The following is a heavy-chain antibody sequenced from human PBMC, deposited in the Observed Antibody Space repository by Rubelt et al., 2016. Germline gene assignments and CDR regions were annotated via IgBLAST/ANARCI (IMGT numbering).Heavy chain of an antibody. CDR2: ISAYNGNT. D-gene: IGHD6-6*01. V-gene: IGHV1-18*01. Sequence: QVQLVQSGAEVKKPGASVKVSCKASGYTFTSYGISWVRQAPGQGLEWMGWISAYNGNTNYAQKPRGEGTMPTDTSTSRAYMELRSLRSDDTAVYYCARDRIRIAARQGWYFDLWGRGTLVTVSS. CDR3: ARDRIRIAARQGWYFDL. J-gene: IGHJ2*01. CDR1: GYTFTSYG.